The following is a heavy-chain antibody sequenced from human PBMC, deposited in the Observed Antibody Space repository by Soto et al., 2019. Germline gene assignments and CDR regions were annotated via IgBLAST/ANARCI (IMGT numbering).Heavy chain of an antibody. J-gene: IGHJ4*02. Sequence: GESLKISCKGSGYSFDNYWIGWVRQMPGKGLEWMAIIYPDDSDSRYSPSFQGQVTISADKSISTAYLQWSSLKASDTAIYYCVATYGDYLDYWGQATLVTVSS. CDR3: VATYGDYLDY. CDR2: IYPDDSDS. V-gene: IGHV5-51*01. D-gene: IGHD4-17*01. CDR1: GYSFDNYW.